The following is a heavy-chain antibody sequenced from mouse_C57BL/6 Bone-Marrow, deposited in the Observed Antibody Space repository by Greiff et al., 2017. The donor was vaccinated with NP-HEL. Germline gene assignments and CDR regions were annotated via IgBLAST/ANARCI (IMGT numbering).Heavy chain of an antibody. V-gene: IGHV1-63*01. CDR3: ARYYYGSSFDY. Sequence: QVQLKQSGAELVRPGTSVKMSCKASGYTFTNYWIGWVKQRPGHGLEWIGDIYPGGGYTNYNEKFKGKATLTADKSSSTAYMQFSSLTSEDSAIYYCARYYYGSSFDYWGQGTTLTVSS. D-gene: IGHD1-1*01. CDR2: IYPGGGYT. J-gene: IGHJ2*01. CDR1: GYTFTNYW.